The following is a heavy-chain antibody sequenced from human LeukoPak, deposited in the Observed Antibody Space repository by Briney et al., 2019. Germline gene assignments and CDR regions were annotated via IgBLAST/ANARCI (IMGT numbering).Heavy chain of an antibody. CDR2: MNPNSGNT. CDR3: AAATGYCTNGVCSNDY. J-gene: IGHJ4*02. CDR1: GYTFTSYD. D-gene: IGHD2-8*01. V-gene: IGHV1-8*01. Sequence: GASVKVSCKASGYTFTSYDINWVRQATGQGLEWMGWMNPNSGNTGYAQKFQGRVTMTRNTSISTAYMELSSLRSEDTAVYYCAAATGYCTNGVCSNDYWGQGTLVTVSS.